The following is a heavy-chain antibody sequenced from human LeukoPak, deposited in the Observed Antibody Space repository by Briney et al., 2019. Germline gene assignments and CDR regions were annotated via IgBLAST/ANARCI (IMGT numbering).Heavy chain of an antibody. Sequence: GVSLRLSCAASGFTFSSYSMNWVRQAPGKGLELVSSISSSSSYIYYADSVKGRFTISRDNAKNSLYLQMNSLRAEDTAVYYCASALQRLFDYWGQGTLVIVS. D-gene: IGHD4-11*01. CDR1: GFTFSSYS. CDR2: ISSSSSYI. J-gene: IGHJ4*02. CDR3: ASALQRLFDY. V-gene: IGHV3-21*01.